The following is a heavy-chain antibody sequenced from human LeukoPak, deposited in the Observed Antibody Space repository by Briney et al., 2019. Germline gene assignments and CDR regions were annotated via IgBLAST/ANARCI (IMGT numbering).Heavy chain of an antibody. CDR2: ISGTEGST. V-gene: IGHV3-23*01. CDR1: GFTFRNYA. J-gene: IGHJ4*02. Sequence: GSLRLSCTASGFTFRNYAMSWVRQAPGKGLEWVSAISGTEGSTNYADSVKGRFTIPRDNSKNTLYLQMNSLRAEDTAVYYCAHAQGTDYWGQGTLVTVSS. CDR3: AHAQGTDY.